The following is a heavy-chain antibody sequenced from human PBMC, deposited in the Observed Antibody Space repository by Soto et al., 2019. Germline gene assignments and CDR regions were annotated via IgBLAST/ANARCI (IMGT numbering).Heavy chain of an antibody. CDR2: ILHSGST. J-gene: IGHJ3*02. D-gene: IGHD6-6*01. CDR3: SSRRDGFDI. CDR1: SGSMSTTNW. Sequence: QVQLRESGPGLVKPSEILYLTCTVSSGSMSTTNWWSWVRQSPGKGLEWIAEILHSGSTNHNPSLRRRVTISMGQSQNPFSLELTSVTAADTAVYYLSSRRDGFDIWGQGTMVPVSS. V-gene: IGHV4-4*02.